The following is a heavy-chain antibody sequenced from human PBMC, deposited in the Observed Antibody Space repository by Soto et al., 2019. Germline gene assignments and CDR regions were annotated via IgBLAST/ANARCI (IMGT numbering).Heavy chain of an antibody. CDR2: IYHSGST. D-gene: IGHD3-22*01. Sequence: PSETLSLTCAVSGGSISSGGYSWSWIRQPPGKGLEWIGYIYHSGSTYYNPSLKSRVTISVDRSKNQFSLKLCSVTAADTAVYYCARVYRRYDSSGYYYEAFDIWGQGTMVT. J-gene: IGHJ3*02. CDR3: ARVYRRYDSSGYYYEAFDI. V-gene: IGHV4-30-2*01. CDR1: GGSISSGGYS.